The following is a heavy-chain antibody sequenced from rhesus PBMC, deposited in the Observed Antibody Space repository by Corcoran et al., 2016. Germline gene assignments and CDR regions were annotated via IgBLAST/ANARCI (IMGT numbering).Heavy chain of an antibody. CDR3: ARDRYSWNNEY. J-gene: IGHJ4*01. V-gene: IGHV4-173*01. Sequence: QLQLQESGPGLVKPSETLSLTCAVSGGSLSSNYWSWLPQPPGQGLEWIGRISGRGGSTDYNPSLKSRVNMSTDTSKNQFSLKLSSVTAADTAVYYGARDRYSWNNEYWGQGVLVTVSS. D-gene: IGHD1-20*01. CDR2: ISGRGGST. CDR1: GGSLSSNY.